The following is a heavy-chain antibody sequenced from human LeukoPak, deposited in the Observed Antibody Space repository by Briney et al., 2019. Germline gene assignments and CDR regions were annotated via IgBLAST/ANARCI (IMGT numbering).Heavy chain of an antibody. V-gene: IGHV3-49*03. J-gene: IGHJ4*02. D-gene: IGHD4-17*01. CDR2: IRRKGYGATT. Sequence: GGYLSLSCAASEFIFGDYAINWFRQTPGKGLEWVGFIRRKGYGATTEYAASVKCRFIISRDDSRSIAHLQMNSLKTEDTAVYYCTRGTTVTYSDYWGQGTLVTVSS. CDR1: EFIFGDYA. CDR3: TRGTTVTYSDY.